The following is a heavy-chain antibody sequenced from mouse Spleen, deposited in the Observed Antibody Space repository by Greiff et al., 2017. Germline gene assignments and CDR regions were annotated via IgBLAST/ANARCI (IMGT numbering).Heavy chain of an antibody. CDR2: ISSGGGNT. J-gene: IGHJ2*01. CDR1: GFTFSSYT. Sequence: EVMLVESGGGLVKPGGSLKLSCAASGFTFSSYTMPWVRQTPAKRLEWVATISSGGGNTYYPDSVKGRFTISRDNARNTLYLQMSSLRSEDTAMYYCARQDTGRGDYFDDWGQGTTLTVSS. CDR3: ARQDTGRGDYFDD. D-gene: IGHD4-1*01. V-gene: IGHV5-9*01.